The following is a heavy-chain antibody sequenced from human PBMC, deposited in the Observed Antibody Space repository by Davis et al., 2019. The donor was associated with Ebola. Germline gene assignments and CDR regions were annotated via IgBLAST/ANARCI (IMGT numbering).Heavy chain of an antibody. D-gene: IGHD2-15*01. J-gene: IGHJ6*02. Sequence: ASVKVSCKASGYTFTSYGISWVRQAPGQGLEWMGWISAYNGNTNYAQKLQGRVTITRDTSASTAYMELSSLRSEDTAVYYCAGGYCSGGSCYYYGMDVWGQGTTVTVSS. CDR3: AGGYCSGGSCYYYGMDV. CDR2: ISAYNGNT. V-gene: IGHV1-18*01. CDR1: GYTFTSYG.